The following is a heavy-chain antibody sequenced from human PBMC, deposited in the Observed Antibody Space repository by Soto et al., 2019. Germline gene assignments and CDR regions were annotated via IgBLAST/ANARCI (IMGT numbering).Heavy chain of an antibody. CDR3: AQTLGLAVAGPGRFDL. Sequence: QVQLVQSGAEVKKYGSSVKVSCKASGGTFSRYAISWVRQAPGQGLEWMGGITPMFGTANYAQRFQGRATLTADESTSTADMQLSSLRSDDTAVYYCAQTLGLAVAGPGRFDLWGRGTLVTVSS. CDR1: GGTFSRYA. V-gene: IGHV1-69*12. CDR2: ITPMFGTA. J-gene: IGHJ2*01. D-gene: IGHD6-19*01.